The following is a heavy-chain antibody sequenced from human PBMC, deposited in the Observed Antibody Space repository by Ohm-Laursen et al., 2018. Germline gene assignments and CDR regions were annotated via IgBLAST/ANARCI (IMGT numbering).Heavy chain of an antibody. V-gene: IGHV4-59*12. Sequence: PSQTLSLTCSVSGGSISSYYWSWIRQPPGKGLEWIGYIYYSGSTNYNPSLKSRVTISVDTSKNQFSLKLSSVTAADTAVYYCAREGYCSGGSCYPYNWFDPWGQGTLVTVSS. CDR3: AREGYCSGGSCYPYNWFDP. CDR1: GGSISSYY. J-gene: IGHJ5*02. CDR2: IYYSGST. D-gene: IGHD2-15*01.